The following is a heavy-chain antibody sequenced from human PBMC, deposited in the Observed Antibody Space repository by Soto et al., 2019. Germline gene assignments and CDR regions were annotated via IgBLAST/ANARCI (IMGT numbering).Heavy chain of an antibody. V-gene: IGHV1-69*12. Sequence: QVQLVQSGAEVKKPGSSVKVSCKASGGTFSSYAISWVRQAPGQGLEWMGGIIPIFGTANYAQKFQGRVTITADESTSTGYMELSNLRSEDTAVYYWARARGVVGATGDAFDIWGQGTMVTVSS. CDR2: IIPIFGTA. D-gene: IGHD1-26*01. J-gene: IGHJ3*02. CDR1: GGTFSSYA. CDR3: ARARGVVGATGDAFDI.